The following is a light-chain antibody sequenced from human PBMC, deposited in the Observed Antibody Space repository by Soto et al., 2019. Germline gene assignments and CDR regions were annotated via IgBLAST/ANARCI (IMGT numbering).Light chain of an antibody. J-gene: IGKJ2*01. CDR1: QSVTSRY. Sequence: EIVLTQSPVTLSLSPGDRATLSCRTSQSVTSRYLAWYQQRPGQAPRLLIYGASNRATGIPDRFSGSGSGKDFTLTISRLEPEDFAVYYCQQYDSSPPMYTFGQGTKLEIK. CDR2: GAS. CDR3: QQYDSSPPMYT. V-gene: IGKV3-20*01.